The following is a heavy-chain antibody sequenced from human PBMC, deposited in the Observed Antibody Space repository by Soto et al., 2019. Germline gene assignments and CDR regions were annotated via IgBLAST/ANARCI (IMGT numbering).Heavy chain of an antibody. Sequence: EVQLVESGGGLVQPGRSLRLSCAASGFTFDDYAMHWVRQAPGKGLEWVSGISWNSGSIGYADSVKGRFTISRDNAKNSLYLQMNSLRVEDTALYYCAISRGGYNYFDYWGQGTLVTVSS. J-gene: IGHJ4*02. V-gene: IGHV3-9*01. CDR3: AISRGGYNYFDY. CDR1: GFTFDDYA. CDR2: ISWNSGSI. D-gene: IGHD1-26*01.